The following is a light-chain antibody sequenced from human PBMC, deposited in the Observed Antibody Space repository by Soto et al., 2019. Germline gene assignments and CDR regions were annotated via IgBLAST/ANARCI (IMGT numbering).Light chain of an antibody. CDR2: GDD. CDR3: GSWDSSLSAYV. J-gene: IGLJ1*01. CDR1: SSNIGSHT. Sequence: QSVLTQPPSTSGTPGQRVAISCSGTSSNIGSHTVNWYQQLPGTAPKLLIYGDDQRPSGIPDRFSGSKSGTSATLGITGFQTGDEADYYCGSWDSSLSAYVFGTGTKLTVL. V-gene: IGLV1-44*01.